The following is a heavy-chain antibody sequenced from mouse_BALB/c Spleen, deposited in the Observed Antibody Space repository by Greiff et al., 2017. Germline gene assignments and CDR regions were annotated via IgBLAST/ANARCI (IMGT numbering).Heavy chain of an antibody. V-gene: IGHV14-3*02. Sequence: VQLQQSGAELVKPGASVKLSCTASGFNFKDTYMHWVKQRPEQGLEWIGRIDPANGNTKYDTKFQGKATITADTSSNTAYLQLSSLTSEDTAVYYCGRNYGYDGVYAMDYWGQGTSVTVSS. CDR1: GFNFKDTY. CDR2: IDPANGNT. J-gene: IGHJ4*01. D-gene: IGHD2-2*01. CDR3: GRNYGYDGVYAMDY.